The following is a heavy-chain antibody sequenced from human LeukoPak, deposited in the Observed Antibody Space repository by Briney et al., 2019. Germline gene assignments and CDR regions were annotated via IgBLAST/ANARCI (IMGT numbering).Heavy chain of an antibody. Sequence: ASVKVSCTASGYTFTVYYIHWVRQAPGQGLEWMGWINPNSGDTNYAQKFQGRVTMTRDTSISTAYMELSSLIFDDTAVYYCAREGSCGGDCYNPTLWGQGTLVTVSS. CDR3: AREGSCGGDCYNPTL. V-gene: IGHV1-2*02. J-gene: IGHJ4*02. D-gene: IGHD2-21*02. CDR1: GYTFTVYY. CDR2: INPNSGDT.